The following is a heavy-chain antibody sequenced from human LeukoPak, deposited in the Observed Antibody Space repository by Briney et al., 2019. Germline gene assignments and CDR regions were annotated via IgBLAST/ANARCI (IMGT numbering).Heavy chain of an antibody. CDR1: GGSISSGSYY. D-gene: IGHD2-15*01. Sequence: SQTLSLTCTVSGGSISSGSYYWSWIRQPAGKGLEWIGRIYTSGSTNYNPSLKSRVTIPVDTSKNQFSLKLSSVTAADTAVYYCARDSRDSDPKPFDYWGQGTLVTVSS. V-gene: IGHV4-61*02. J-gene: IGHJ4*02. CDR3: ARDSRDSDPKPFDY. CDR2: IYTSGST.